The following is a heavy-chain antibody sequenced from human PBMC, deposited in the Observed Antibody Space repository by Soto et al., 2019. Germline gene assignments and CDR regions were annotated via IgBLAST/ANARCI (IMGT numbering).Heavy chain of an antibody. D-gene: IGHD3-9*01. CDR3: AREYDILTGPRAEIWFDP. Sequence: PSETLSLTCTVSGGSISSSSYYWGWIRQPPGKGLEWIGSIYYSGSTYYNPSLKSRVTISVDTSKNQFSLKLSSVTAADTAVYYCAREYDILTGPRAEIWFDPWGQGTLVTVS. CDR2: IYYSGST. CDR1: GGSISSSSYY. J-gene: IGHJ5*02. V-gene: IGHV4-39*01.